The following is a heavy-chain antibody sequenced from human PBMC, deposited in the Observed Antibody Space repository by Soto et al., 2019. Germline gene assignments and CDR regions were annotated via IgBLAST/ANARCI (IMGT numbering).Heavy chain of an antibody. CDR2: MNPSSGNT. V-gene: IGHV1-8*02. J-gene: IGHJ4*02. Sequence: ASVKVSCKASGYTFTSDGISWVRQATGQGLEWMGWMNPSSGNTGYAQKFQGRVTMTRNTSISTAYMELSSLRSEDTAVYYCARGITIFGVVPGWGQGTLVTVS. CDR1: GYTFTSDG. D-gene: IGHD3-3*01. CDR3: ARGITIFGVVPG.